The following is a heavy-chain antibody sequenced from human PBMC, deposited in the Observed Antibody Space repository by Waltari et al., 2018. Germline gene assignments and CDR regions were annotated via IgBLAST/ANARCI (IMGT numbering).Heavy chain of an antibody. V-gene: IGHV1-2*06. J-gene: IGHJ4*02. CDR2: INPNRGGT. CDR3: ARTYGSGSLNYFDY. D-gene: IGHD3-10*01. Sequence: QVQLVQSGAEVKKPGASVKVSCKASGYTFTGYYMHWVRQAPGQGLEWMGRINPNRGGTNHAQKFQGRVTMTRDTSISPAYMELSRLRSDDTAVYYCARTYGSGSLNYFDYWGQGTLVTVSS. CDR1: GYTFTGYY.